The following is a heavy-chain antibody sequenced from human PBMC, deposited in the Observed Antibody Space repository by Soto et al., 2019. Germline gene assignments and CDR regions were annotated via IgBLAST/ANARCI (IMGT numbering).Heavy chain of an antibody. J-gene: IGHJ4*02. CDR2: ISAYNGNT. D-gene: IGHD3-22*01. V-gene: IGHV1-18*01. Sequence: GASVKVSCKASGCTFTSYGISWVRQAPGQGLEWMGWISAYNGNTNYAQKLQGRVTMTTDTSTSTAYMELRSLRSDDTAVYYCARDSPPRYYDSSGYYFDYWGQGTLVTVSS. CDR1: GCTFTSYG. CDR3: ARDSPPRYYDSSGYYFDY.